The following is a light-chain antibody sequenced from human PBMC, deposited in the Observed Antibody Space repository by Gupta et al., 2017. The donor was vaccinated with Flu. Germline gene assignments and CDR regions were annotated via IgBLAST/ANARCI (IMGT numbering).Light chain of an antibody. CDR2: EGS. V-gene: IGLV2-23*01. CDR3: CSYGGTSNWNWV. Sequence: SNVGNYKFVSWYQQHPGKAPKLMIYEGSKRPSGVSNRFSGSKTGNTASLAISGLQAEDEADYYCCSYGGTSNWNWVFGGGTKLTVL. CDR1: SNVGNYKF. J-gene: IGLJ3*02.